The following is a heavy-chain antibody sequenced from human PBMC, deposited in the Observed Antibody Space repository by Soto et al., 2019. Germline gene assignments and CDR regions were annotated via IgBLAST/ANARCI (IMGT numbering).Heavy chain of an antibody. D-gene: IGHD6-19*01. CDR3: AREGYSSGWYGYVDY. CDR2: ISSSGSTI. CDR1: GFTFSDYY. J-gene: IGHJ4*02. Sequence: QVQLVESGGGLVKPGGSLRLSCAASGFTFSDYYMSWIRQAPGKGMEWVSSISSSGSTIYYADSVKDRFTISRYNAKNSLYLQRNSLRAEDTAVYYCAREGYSSGWYGYVDYWGQGTLVPVSS. V-gene: IGHV3-11*01.